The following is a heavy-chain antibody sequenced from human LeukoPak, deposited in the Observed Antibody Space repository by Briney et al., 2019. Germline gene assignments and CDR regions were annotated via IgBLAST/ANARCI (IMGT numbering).Heavy chain of an antibody. V-gene: IGHV4-4*07. J-gene: IGHJ4*02. CDR2: IYYSGST. Sequence: SETLSLTCTVSGGSISSYSWSWIRQPAGKGLEWIGSIYYSGSTYYNPSLKSRVTISVDTSKNQFSLKLSSVTAADTAVYYCARDGGWYRVIDYWGQGTLVTVSS. D-gene: IGHD6-19*01. CDR1: GGSISSYS. CDR3: ARDGGWYRVIDY.